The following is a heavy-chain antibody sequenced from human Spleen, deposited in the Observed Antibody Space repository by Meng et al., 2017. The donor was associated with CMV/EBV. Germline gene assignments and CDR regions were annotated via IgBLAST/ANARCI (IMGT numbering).Heavy chain of an antibody. CDR3: ARHRYCSGGSCLNWFDP. CDR2: IYYSGST. CDR1: GGSFSGYY. V-gene: IGHV4-34*01. J-gene: IGHJ5*02. D-gene: IGHD2-15*01. Sequence: QVQLQQWGAGLLKPSETLSLTCAVYGGSFSGYYWSWVRQPPGKGLEWIGSIYYSGSTYYNPSLKSRVTISVDTSKNQFSLKLSSVTAADTAVYYCARHRYCSGGSCLNWFDPWGQGTLVTVSS.